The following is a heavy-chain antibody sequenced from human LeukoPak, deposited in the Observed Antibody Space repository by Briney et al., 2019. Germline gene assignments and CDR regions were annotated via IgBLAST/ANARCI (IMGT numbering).Heavy chain of an antibody. J-gene: IGHJ5*02. CDR3: AKASGSYYLNWFDP. CDR1: GFTFSSFG. V-gene: IGHV3-30*02. D-gene: IGHD1-26*01. CDR2: IQYDGSYK. Sequence: PGGSLRLSCAASGFTFSSFGMHWVRQAPGKGLEWVAFIQYDGSYKYFADSVKGRFTISRDNSKNTLYLQMNSLRAEDTAVYYCAKASGSYYLNWFDPWGQGTLVTVSS.